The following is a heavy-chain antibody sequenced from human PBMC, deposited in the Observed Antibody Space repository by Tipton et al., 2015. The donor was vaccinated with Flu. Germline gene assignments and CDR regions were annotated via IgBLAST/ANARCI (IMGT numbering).Heavy chain of an antibody. CDR2: IYHSGTT. CDR3: AKDRTTVGVNYFDY. D-gene: IGHD4-23*01. CDR1: GYSISSGYH. Sequence: TLSLTCAVSGYSISSGYHWGWIRQPPGKGLEWIGSIYHSGTTYYNPSLKSQITISVDTSKNQFSLKVNSVTAADTAVYYCAKDRTTVGVNYFDYWGQGTLVTVSS. J-gene: IGHJ4*02. V-gene: IGHV4-38-2*02.